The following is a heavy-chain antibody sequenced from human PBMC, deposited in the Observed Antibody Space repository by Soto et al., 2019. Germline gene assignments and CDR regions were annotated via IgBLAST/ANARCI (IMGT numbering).Heavy chain of an antibody. V-gene: IGHV4-28*01. D-gene: IGHD1-26*01. CDR1: GYSISSSNW. Sequence: QVQLQESGPGLVKPSDTLSLTCAVSGYSISSSNWWGWIRQPPGKGLEWIGYIYYSGTTYYNPSLTSRVTMSVDTSKNQFSLKLTSVKAVDTAVYYCARREIQGPIDYWGQGTLVNVSS. CDR3: ARREIQGPIDY. J-gene: IGHJ4*02. CDR2: IYYSGTT.